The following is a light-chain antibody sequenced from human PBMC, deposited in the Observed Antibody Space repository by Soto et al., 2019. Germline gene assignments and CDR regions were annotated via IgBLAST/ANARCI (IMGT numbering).Light chain of an antibody. J-gene: IGKJ1*01. Sequence: DIVTTQSPDSLAVSLAERATINCKSSQSVLYSSNNKNYLAWYQQKPGQPPKLLIYWASTRESGVPDRFSGSGSGTDFTLTISSLQAEDVAVYYCQQYYSTPRTFGQGTKVDIK. V-gene: IGKV4-1*01. CDR3: QQYYSTPRT. CDR2: WAS. CDR1: QSVLYSSNNKNY.